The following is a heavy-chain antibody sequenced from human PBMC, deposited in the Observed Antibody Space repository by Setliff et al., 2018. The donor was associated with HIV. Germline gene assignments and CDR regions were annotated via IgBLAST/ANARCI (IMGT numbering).Heavy chain of an antibody. CDR1: GGSFSGNY. J-gene: IGHJ4*02. V-gene: IGHV4-34*01. D-gene: IGHD2-15*01. CDR2: INYSGTT. Sequence: SETLSLTCAIYGGSFSGNYWSWIRQPPGKGLEWIGEINYSGTTNHNPFLKSRVTISVDTSKKQFSLKLNSVTAADSAIYYCAATYCRGGGRDCPQMYNYWGQGSLVTVSS. CDR3: AATYCRGGGRDCPQMYNY.